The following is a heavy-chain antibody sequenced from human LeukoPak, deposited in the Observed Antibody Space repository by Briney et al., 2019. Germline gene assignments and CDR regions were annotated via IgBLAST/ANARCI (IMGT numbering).Heavy chain of an antibody. V-gene: IGHV3-23*01. D-gene: IGHD3-3*01. J-gene: IGHJ6*02. Sequence: GGSLRLSCAASGFTFSSYAMSWVRQAPGKGLEWVSDISGGGHSTYYADSVKGRFTISRDNSKNTLYLQMNSLRAEDTAVYYCAKDHDFWSGIGMDVWGQGTTVTVSS. CDR3: AKDHDFWSGIGMDV. CDR1: GFTFSSYA. CDR2: ISGGGHST.